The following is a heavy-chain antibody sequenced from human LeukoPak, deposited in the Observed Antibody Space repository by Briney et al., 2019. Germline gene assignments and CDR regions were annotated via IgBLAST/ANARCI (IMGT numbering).Heavy chain of an antibody. CDR1: GFSLSSYG. CDR2: ISFDGSNK. Sequence: PGGSLRLSCADPGFSLSSYGMHWVRQAPGKGLEWVTHISFDGSNKQYVDSVKGRFTISRDNSKNTVYLQINSLRAEDTAVYCCVIRHFAAYYDDYGMDVWGQGTTVTVSS. V-gene: IGHV3-30*03. CDR3: VIRHFAAYYDDYGMDV. D-gene: IGHD3-3*02. J-gene: IGHJ6*02.